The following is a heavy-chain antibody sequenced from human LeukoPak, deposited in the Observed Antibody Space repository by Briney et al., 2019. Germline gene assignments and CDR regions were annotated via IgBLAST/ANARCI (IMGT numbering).Heavy chain of an antibody. CDR3: ARGAPLSYYYYGMDV. CDR1: GYTSTSYG. CDR2: ISAYNGNT. J-gene: IGHJ6*02. V-gene: IGHV1-18*01. Sequence: ASVKVSCKASGYTSTSYGISWVRQAPGQGLEWMGWISAYNGNTNYAQKLQGRVTMTTDTSTSTAYMELRSLRSDDTAVYYCARGAPLSYYYYGMDVWGQGTTVTVSS.